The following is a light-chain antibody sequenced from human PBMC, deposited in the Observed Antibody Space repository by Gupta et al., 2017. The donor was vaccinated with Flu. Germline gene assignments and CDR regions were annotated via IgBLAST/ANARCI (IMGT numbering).Light chain of an antibody. V-gene: IGLV4-69*01. CDR2: LNSDGSH. J-gene: IGLJ3*02. CDR1: SGHSRYA. CDR3: QTWGTGGWV. Sequence: QLVLTQSHSASASLGASVKLTCTRSSGHSRYAIAWHQQQPEKGPRYFMKLNSDGSHSKGDGIPDRFSSSGSCADRDLTISSLQAEDDDYYYFQTWGTGGWVFGGGTKLTVL.